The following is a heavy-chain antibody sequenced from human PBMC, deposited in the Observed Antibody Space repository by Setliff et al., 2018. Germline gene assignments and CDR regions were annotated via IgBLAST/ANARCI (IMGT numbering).Heavy chain of an antibody. J-gene: IGHJ4*02. D-gene: IGHD4-4*01. CDR2: IIATVGGV. CDR1: GGTFSDNA. CDR3: ARDPRDVYRRGGDC. Sequence: ASVKVSCKTSGGTFSDNAMSWVRQAPGQGPEWMGGIIATVGGVSYAQKFQGRGTITADESTTTVYMELSSLTSEDTAMYYCARDPRDVYRRGGDCWGQGALVTVSS. V-gene: IGHV1-69*13.